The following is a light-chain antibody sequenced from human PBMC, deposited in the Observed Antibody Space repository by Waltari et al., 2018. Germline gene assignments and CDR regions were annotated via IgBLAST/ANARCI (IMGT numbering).Light chain of an antibody. CDR2: TNK. V-gene: IGLV1-44*01. CDR3: AVWDDSLLGRV. J-gene: IGLJ3*02. Sequence: QSVLTQPPSASGTPGQRVTISCSGSNSNIGSNPVNWYQQFPGTAPKLLIYTNKPRPSGVPDRFSGYKSGTSASLAISVLQSEDEAAYYCAVWDDSLLGRVFGGGTELTVL. CDR1: NSNIGSNP.